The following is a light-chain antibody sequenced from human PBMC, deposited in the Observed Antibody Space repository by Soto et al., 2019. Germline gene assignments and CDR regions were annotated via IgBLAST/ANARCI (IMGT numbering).Light chain of an antibody. J-gene: IGKJ4*01. V-gene: IGKV1-39*01. Sequence: SHMTQFLSSVLASFGDRVTVPXRASQTLRRYLTWFQQHPGXPPKXXXYGXSTLQSGVPSRFSGSGSGAEFTRTISSLQPDDSATYYWQQSFMPILTFGGGTKVDIK. CDR1: QTLRRY. CDR3: QQSFMPILT. CDR2: GXS.